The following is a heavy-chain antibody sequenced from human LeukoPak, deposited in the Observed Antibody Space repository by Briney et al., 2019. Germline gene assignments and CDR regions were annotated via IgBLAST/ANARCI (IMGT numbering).Heavy chain of an antibody. CDR1: GGSISSYY. J-gene: IGHJ4*02. V-gene: IGHV4-4*07. D-gene: IGHD3-22*01. Sequence: SETLSLTCTVSGGSISSYYWSWIRQPAGKGLEWIGRIYTSGSTNYNPSLKSRVTMSVDTSKNQFSLKLSSVTAADTAVYYCARLGNYYDSSGYFDYWGQGTLATVSS. CDR3: ARLGNYYDSSGYFDY. CDR2: IYTSGST.